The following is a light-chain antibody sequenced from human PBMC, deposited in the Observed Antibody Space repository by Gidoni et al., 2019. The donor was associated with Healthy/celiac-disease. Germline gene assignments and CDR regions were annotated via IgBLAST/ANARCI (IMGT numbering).Light chain of an antibody. Sequence: NFMLTQPHYVSESPGQTVTISCTRSSGSMASNYVQWYQQRPGSAPTTVIYEDNQRPSGVPDRFSGSIDSSSNSASLTISGLKTEDEADYYCQSYDSSIVVFGGGTKLTVL. CDR1: SGSMASNY. J-gene: IGLJ2*01. CDR3: QSYDSSIVV. CDR2: EDN. V-gene: IGLV6-57*04.